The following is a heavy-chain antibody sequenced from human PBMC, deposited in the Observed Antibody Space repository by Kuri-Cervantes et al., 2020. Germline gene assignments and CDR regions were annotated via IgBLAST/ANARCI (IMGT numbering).Heavy chain of an antibody. CDR3: AREVGGGWYFGYYYGMDV. CDR1: GFTFSSYT. CDR2: LGNSHDYI. D-gene: IGHD6-19*01. J-gene: IGHJ6*02. Sequence: GGSLRLSCTVSGFTFSSYTMSWVRLAPGKGLEWVSSLGNSHDYIHYADSVKGRFTISRDNAKNSLYLQMNSLRAEDTAVYYCAREVGGGWYFGYYYGMDVWGQGTTVTVSS. V-gene: IGHV3-21*01.